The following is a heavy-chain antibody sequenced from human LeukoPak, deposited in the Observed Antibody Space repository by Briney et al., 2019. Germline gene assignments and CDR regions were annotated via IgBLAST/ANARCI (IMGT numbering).Heavy chain of an antibody. CDR2: ISSSSSYI. Sequence: GGSLRLSCAASGFTFSSYSMNWVRQAPGKGLEWVSSISSSSSYIYYADSVKGRFTISRDNAKNSLYLQMNSLRAEDTAVYYCASGLRWSSIDYWGQGTLVTVSS. CDR3: ASGLRWSSIDY. CDR1: GFTFSSYS. V-gene: IGHV3-21*04. D-gene: IGHD3-3*01. J-gene: IGHJ4*02.